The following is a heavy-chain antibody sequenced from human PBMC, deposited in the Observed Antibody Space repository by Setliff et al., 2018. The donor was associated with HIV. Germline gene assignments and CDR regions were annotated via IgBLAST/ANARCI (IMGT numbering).Heavy chain of an antibody. CDR2: IYHSGSS. Sequence: RLPETLSLTCAVSGYSISSGYYWGWIRQPPGKGLEWIGAIYHSGSSYYSPSLKSRVTLFLDTSKNQFSLTLNSLTAADTAVYYCARLAGQRTIAAADYFFDFWGQGALVTVSS. CDR3: ARLAGQRTIAAADYFFDF. V-gene: IGHV4-38-2*01. J-gene: IGHJ4*02. CDR1: GYSISSGYY. D-gene: IGHD6-13*01.